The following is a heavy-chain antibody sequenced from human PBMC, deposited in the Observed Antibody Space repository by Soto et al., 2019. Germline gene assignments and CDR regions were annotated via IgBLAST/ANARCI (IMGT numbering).Heavy chain of an antibody. CDR3: ASYSVILAGMDV. D-gene: IGHD2-15*01. CDR2: ISYSGST. J-gene: IGHJ6*02. CDR1: GGSISSYY. Sequence: QVQLQESGPGLVKPSETLSLTCTVSGGSISSYYWSWIRQPPGERLEWIGYISYSGSTNYNPSLKSRVTISVDTSKNQFSLKLRSVTAADTAVYYCASYSVILAGMDVWGQGTTVTVSS. V-gene: IGHV4-59*01.